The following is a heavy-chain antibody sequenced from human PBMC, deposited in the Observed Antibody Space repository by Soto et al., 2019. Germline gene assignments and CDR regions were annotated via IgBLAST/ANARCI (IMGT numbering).Heavy chain of an antibody. CDR1: GFTFSSYA. CDR3: ARDYYKYYDSSGYYRSPAY. D-gene: IGHD3-22*01. CDR2: ISYDGSDK. V-gene: IGHV3-30-3*01. Sequence: GGSLRLSCAASGFTFSSYAMHWVRQAPGKGLEWVALISYDGSDKDYADSVKGRFTISRDDSRNTLFLQMNSLRAEDTAVYYCARDYYKYYDSSGYYRSPAYWGQGTLVTVSS. J-gene: IGHJ4*02.